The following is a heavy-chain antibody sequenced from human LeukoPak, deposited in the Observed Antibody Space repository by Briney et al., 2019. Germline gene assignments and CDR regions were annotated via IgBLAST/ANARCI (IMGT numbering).Heavy chain of an antibody. Sequence: GGSLRLSCAASGFTFSSYWMSWVRQAPGKGLECVANIKEDGSEEYYVDSVKGRFSISRDNAKNSLYLQMNSLRAEDTAVYYCARNSRVRGIITSQNIVPGYWGQGTLVTVSS. J-gene: IGHJ4*02. CDR2: IKEDGSEE. CDR1: GFTFSSYW. V-gene: IGHV3-7*01. CDR3: ARNSRVRGIITSQNIVPGY. D-gene: IGHD3-10*01.